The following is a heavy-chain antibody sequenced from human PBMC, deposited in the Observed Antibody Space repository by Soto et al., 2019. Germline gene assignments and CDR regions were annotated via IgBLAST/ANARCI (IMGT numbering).Heavy chain of an antibody. CDR1: GYTFTSYA. Sequence: ASVNVSCKASGYTFTSYAMHWVRQAPGQRLEWMGWISAGNGNTKYSQKFQGRVTITRDTSASTAYMELSSLRSEDTAVYYCARDRYYDFWSGSYRGWFDPRGQGTLVTVSS. D-gene: IGHD3-3*01. J-gene: IGHJ5*02. V-gene: IGHV1-3*01. CDR2: ISAGNGNT. CDR3: ARDRYYDFWSGSYRGWFDP.